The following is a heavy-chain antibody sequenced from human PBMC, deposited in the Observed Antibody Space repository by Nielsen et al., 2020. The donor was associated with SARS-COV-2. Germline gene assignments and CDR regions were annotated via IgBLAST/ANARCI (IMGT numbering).Heavy chain of an antibody. CDR3: ARGSVGVPPYGMDV. Sequence: SETLSLTCTVSGGSISSCYWSWIRQPAGKGLEWIGRIYTSGSTNYNPSLKSRVTMSVDTSKNQFSLKLSSVTAADTAVYYCARGSVGVPPYGMDVWGQGTTVTVSS. CDR1: GGSISSCY. CDR2: IYTSGST. J-gene: IGHJ6*02. V-gene: IGHV4-4*07. D-gene: IGHD1-26*01.